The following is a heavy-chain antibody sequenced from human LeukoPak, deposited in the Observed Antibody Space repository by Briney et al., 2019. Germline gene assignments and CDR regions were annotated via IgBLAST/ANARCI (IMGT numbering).Heavy chain of an antibody. J-gene: IGHJ4*02. CDR2: SSGRDGTI. CDR3: ARETVAGTFDY. CDR1: GFTLSDYY. V-gene: IGHV3-11*01. D-gene: IGHD6-19*01. Sequence: GGSLRLSCGVAGFTLSDYYMTWIRQAPGKGLEWVSDSSGRDGTINFADSVRGRFTVSWDNAKNSLYLQMSSLRADDTAVYYCARETVAGTFDYWGQGVLVTVSS.